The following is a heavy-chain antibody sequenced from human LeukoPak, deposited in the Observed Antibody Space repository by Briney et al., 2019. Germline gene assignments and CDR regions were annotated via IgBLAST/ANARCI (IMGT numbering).Heavy chain of an antibody. J-gene: IGHJ6*03. CDR3: AASSGYYFDYYYYYMDV. D-gene: IGHD3-22*01. V-gene: IGHV1-58*02. CDR2: IVVGSGNT. CDR1: GFTSTSSA. Sequence: ASVKVSCKASGFTSTSSAMQWVRQARGQRLEWIGWIVVGSGNTNYAQKFQERVTITRDMSTSTAYMELSSLRSEDTAVYYCAASSGYYFDYYYYYMDVWGKGTTVTVSS.